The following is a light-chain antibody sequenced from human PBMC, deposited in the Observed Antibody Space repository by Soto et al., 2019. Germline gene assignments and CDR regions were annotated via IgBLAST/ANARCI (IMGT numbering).Light chain of an antibody. J-gene: IGKJ3*01. Sequence: DIQMTQSPSSLSASVGDRVTITCQASQDISNYLNWYQQKPGKAPKLLIYDASNLETGVPSRFSGSGSGTDFTFTISSLQPEGIATYYCQQYDNLPGFGPGTKVDIK. V-gene: IGKV1-33*01. CDR2: DAS. CDR3: QQYDNLPG. CDR1: QDISNY.